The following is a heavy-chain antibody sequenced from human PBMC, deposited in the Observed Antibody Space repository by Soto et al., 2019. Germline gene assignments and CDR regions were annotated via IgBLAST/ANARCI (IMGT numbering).Heavy chain of an antibody. Sequence: PSETLSLTCSVADGYISSGDYHLSWIRQPPGKGLEWIGYIYNSGSTNYNPSFKTRITISVDTSKNQFSLKWRSVTAADTAVYYCVREGGYDSPHAFWGQGTLVTVSS. CDR3: VREGGYDSPHAF. CDR2: IYNSGST. D-gene: IGHD5-12*01. CDR1: DGYISSGDYH. V-gene: IGHV4-30-4*01. J-gene: IGHJ4*02.